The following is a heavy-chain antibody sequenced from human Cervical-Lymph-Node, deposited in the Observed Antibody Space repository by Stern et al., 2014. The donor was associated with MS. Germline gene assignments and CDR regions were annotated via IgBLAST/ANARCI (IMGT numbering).Heavy chain of an antibody. D-gene: IGHD5-24*01. CDR3: ARHQATGYNYINYYYGLDV. Sequence: VQLVESGPGLVKPSETLSLTCTVSGGSISSYYWSWIRQPPGKGLEWIGYVYVLGRTNYNPSLKGRVTISVDASKEQFSLKLSSVTAADTAVYYCARHQATGYNYINYYYGLDVWGQGTTVTVSS. CDR2: VYVLGRT. CDR1: GGSISSYY. V-gene: IGHV4-59*08. J-gene: IGHJ6*02.